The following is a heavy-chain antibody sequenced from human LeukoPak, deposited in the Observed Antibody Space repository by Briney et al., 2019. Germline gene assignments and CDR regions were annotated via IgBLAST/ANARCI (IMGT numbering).Heavy chain of an antibody. CDR2: IYPDASDT. Sequence: GESLKISGKGSGYNFANSWSGWVRQMPGKGLDWMGIIYPDASDTRYRTSFQGQVTISVDTSISTAYLHWTSLKASDSAISYCARHAGGAKIDYWGQGTLVTVSS. J-gene: IGHJ4*02. V-gene: IGHV5-51*01. CDR3: ARHAGGAKIDY. D-gene: IGHD1-26*01. CDR1: GYNFANSW.